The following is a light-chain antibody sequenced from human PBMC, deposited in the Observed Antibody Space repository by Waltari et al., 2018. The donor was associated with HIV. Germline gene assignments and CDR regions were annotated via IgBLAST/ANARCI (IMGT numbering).Light chain of an antibody. J-gene: IGKJ3*01. Sequence: DIEMTQSPSSLSASVGDGVPITCRTSENIGNNLNWYQQKKGKAPNLLIHGSFTLQSGAPSRFSGSGVGKEFTLTISSLQPEDFATYDCQQSYSIPLTFGPGTKVDIK. CDR2: GSF. V-gene: IGKV1-39*01. CDR3: QQSYSIPLT. CDR1: ENIGNN.